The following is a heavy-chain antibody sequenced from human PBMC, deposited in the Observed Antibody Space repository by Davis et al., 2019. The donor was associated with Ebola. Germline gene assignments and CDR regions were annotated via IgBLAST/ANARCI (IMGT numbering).Heavy chain of an antibody. CDR3: ARGDWDYNWFDP. V-gene: IGHV3-23*01. D-gene: IGHD3/OR15-3a*01. Sequence: PGGSLRLSCAASGFTFSSYAMSWVRQAPGKGLEWVSAISGSGGSTYYADSVKGRFTISRDNSKNTLYLQMNSLRAEDTAVYYCARGDWDYNWFDPWGQGTLVTVSS. J-gene: IGHJ5*02. CDR2: ISGSGGST. CDR1: GFTFSSYA.